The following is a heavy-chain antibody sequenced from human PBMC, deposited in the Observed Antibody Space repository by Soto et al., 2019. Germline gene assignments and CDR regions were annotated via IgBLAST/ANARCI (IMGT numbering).Heavy chain of an antibody. Sequence: QITLKESGPTLVKPTQTLTLTCSFSGFSLSTDGVGVGWIRQPPGKALEWLALIYWDDDKRYSPSLTIRRTITKDTSKNPVVLTMTNMDPVDTATDYCTHGLVVAGALRRFSWGQGTLVTVSS. CDR3: THGLVVAGALRRFS. V-gene: IGHV2-5*02. CDR2: IYWDDDK. D-gene: IGHD6-19*01. J-gene: IGHJ5*02. CDR1: GFSLSTDGVG.